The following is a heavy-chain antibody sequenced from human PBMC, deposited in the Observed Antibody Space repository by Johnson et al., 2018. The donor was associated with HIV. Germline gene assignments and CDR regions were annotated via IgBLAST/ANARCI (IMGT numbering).Heavy chain of an antibody. J-gene: IGHJ3*02. Sequence: VQLVESGGGVVQPGRSLRLSCAASGFTFSSYAMHWVRQAPGKGLEWVAFIRYDGSNKYYADSVKGRFTISRDNSKNTLYLQMNSLRAEDTAVYYCAKDPNYYDSSGYHTLPFDIWGQGTMVTVSS. V-gene: IGHV3-30*02. CDR1: GFTFSSYA. CDR3: AKDPNYYDSSGYHTLPFDI. CDR2: IRYDGSNK. D-gene: IGHD3-22*01.